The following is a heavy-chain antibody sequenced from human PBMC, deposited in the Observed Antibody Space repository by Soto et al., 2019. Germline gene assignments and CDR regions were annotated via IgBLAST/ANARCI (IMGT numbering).Heavy chain of an antibody. CDR2: INHSGST. D-gene: IGHD5-18*01. Sequence: QVQLQQWGAGLLKLSETLSLTCAVYGGSFSGYYWSWIRQPPGKGLEWIGEINHSGSTNYNPSLKSRVTISVDTSKNQFSLKLSSVTAADTAVYYCARIGGSQNTAIDYWGQGTLVTVSS. V-gene: IGHV4-34*01. J-gene: IGHJ4*02. CDR3: ARIGGSQNTAIDY. CDR1: GGSFSGYY.